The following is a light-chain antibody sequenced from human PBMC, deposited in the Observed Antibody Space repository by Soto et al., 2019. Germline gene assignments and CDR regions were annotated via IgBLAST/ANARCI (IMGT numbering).Light chain of an antibody. J-gene: IGKJ4*01. CDR3: QQFSSYPLT. V-gene: IGKV3-15*01. CDR1: QSLSSN. CDR2: GAS. Sequence: EIVMTQSPANLSVSPGERATLSCRASQSLSSNLAWYQQIPGQAPRLLISGASTRATGIPARFSGGGSGTDFTLTISRLEPEDFAVYYCQQFSSYPLTFGGGTKVDIK.